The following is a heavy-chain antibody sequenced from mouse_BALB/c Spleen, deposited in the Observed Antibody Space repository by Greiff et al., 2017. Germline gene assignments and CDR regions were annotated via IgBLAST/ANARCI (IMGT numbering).Heavy chain of an antibody. V-gene: IGHV7-1*02. D-gene: IGHD2-1*01. J-gene: IGHJ3*01. Sequence: DVKLVESGGGLVQPGGSLRLSCATSGFTFSDFYMEWVRQPPGKRLEWIAASRNKANDYTTEYSASVKGRFIVSRDTSQSILYLQVNALRAEDTAIYYCARATYGNWLAYWGQGTLVTVSA. CDR3: ARATYGNWLAY. CDR2: SRNKANDYTT. CDR1: GFTFSDFY.